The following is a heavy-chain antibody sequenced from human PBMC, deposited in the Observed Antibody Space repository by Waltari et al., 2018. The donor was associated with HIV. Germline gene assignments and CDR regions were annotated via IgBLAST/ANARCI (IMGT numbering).Heavy chain of an antibody. J-gene: IGHJ2*01. CDR2: INPKRGGT. D-gene: IGHD1-26*01. CDR1: GYSFTGHY. V-gene: IGHV1-2*06. Sequence: QVHLVQSGAEVKKPGASVKVSCKASGYSFTGHYIHWVRQAPGNGLEWIGRINPKRGGTHYPQKCQGRVTMARDTANSTAYMDLTRLTSDDTAVYYCARGYFQNDLRGLFDLWGRGTLVTVSS. CDR3: ARGYFQNDLRGLFDL.